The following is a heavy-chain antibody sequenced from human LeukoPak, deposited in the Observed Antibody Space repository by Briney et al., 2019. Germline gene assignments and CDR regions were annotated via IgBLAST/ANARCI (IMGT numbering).Heavy chain of an antibody. V-gene: IGHV3-11*01. CDR2: ISDSAKTT. J-gene: IGHJ4*02. Sequence: GGSLRLSCAASGFSFSDFYMSWIRQAPGKGLECVSHISDSAKTTYYADSVKGRFTISRDNAQKSLYLQMNSLRAEDTAVYYCAKGTPTHYYYDSSGYIIDWGQGTLVTVSS. D-gene: IGHD3-22*01. CDR1: GFSFSDFY. CDR3: AKGTPTHYYYDSSGYIID.